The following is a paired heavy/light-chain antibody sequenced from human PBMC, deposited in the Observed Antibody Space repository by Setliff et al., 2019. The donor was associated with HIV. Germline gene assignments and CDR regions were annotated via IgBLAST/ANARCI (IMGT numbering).Light chain of an antibody. V-gene: IGLV3-19*01. Sequence: SSELTQDPAVSVALGQTVKITCQGDSLRSYYASWYQQKPGQAPVVVIYGKNNRPSGISDRFSGSSSGNTASLTITGAQAEDEADYYCNSRDSSGNHLGVVFGGGTKLTVL. CDR3: NSRDSSGNHLGVV. J-gene: IGLJ2*01. CDR1: SLRSYY. CDR2: GKN.
Heavy chain of an antibody. CDR3: ARGNPAGYWYFDL. J-gene: IGHJ2*01. CDR2: IKQDGSEK. V-gene: IGHV3-7*01. D-gene: IGHD6-19*01. Sequence: EVQLEESGGGVVQPGGSLRLSCEGSGFTFSDYWMTWVRQAPGKVLEWVANIKQDGSEKYYVDSVKGRFTISRENAYNSLNLQMNSLRAEDTAVYYCARGNPAGYWYFDLWGRGTLVTVSS. CDR1: GFTFSDYW.